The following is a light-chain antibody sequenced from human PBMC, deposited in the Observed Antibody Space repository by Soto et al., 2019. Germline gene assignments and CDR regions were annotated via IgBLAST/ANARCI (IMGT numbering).Light chain of an antibody. CDR3: QQYYSYLPT. Sequence: DIQLTQSPSFLSASVGDRVTITCRPSQDISDYLAWYQQRPGKAPKLLIFAASSLQSGVPSRFSGSGSGTDFTLTISCLQSEDFATYYCQQYYSYLPTFGQGTKVDNK. CDR2: AAS. CDR1: QDISDY. J-gene: IGKJ1*01. V-gene: IGKV1-9*01.